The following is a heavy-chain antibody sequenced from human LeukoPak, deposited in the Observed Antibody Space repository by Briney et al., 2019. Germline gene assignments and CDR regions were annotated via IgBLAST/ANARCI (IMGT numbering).Heavy chain of an antibody. Sequence: GGSLRLSCAASGFTFSSSAMSWVRQAPGKGLEWVSSISGSGSGGSTYYADSVKGRFTISGDNSKNTLYLQMNSLRAEDTAVYYGARGGAGDYYYYYYMDVWGKGTTVTISS. CDR1: GFTFSSSA. J-gene: IGHJ6*03. CDR3: ARGGAGDYYYYYYMDV. CDR2: ISGSGSGGST. V-gene: IGHV3-23*01. D-gene: IGHD1-26*01.